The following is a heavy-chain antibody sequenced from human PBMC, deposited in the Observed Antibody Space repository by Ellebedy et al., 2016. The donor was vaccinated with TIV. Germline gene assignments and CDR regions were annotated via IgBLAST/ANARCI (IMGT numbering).Heavy chain of an antibody. J-gene: IGHJ4*02. CDR2: ISSSSSYI. CDR3: ARDRPPGSGSSWYLPYDY. Sequence: GGSLRLXXAASGFTFSSYSMNWVRQAPGKGLEWVSSISSSSSYIYYADSVKGRFTISRDNAKNSLYLQMNSLRAEDTAVYYCARDRPPGSGSSWYLPYDYWGQGTLVTVSS. D-gene: IGHD6-13*01. V-gene: IGHV3-21*04. CDR1: GFTFSSYS.